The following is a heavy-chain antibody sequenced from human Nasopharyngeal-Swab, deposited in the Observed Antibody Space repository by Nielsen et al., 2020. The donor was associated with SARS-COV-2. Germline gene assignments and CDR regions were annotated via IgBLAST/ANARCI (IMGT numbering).Heavy chain of an antibody. D-gene: IGHD3-9*01. CDR2: ISAYNGNT. V-gene: IGHV1-18*01. CDR1: GYTFTSYG. Sequence: ASVKVSCKASGYTFTSYGISWVRQAPGQGLEWMGWISAYNGNTNYAQKLQGRVTMTTDTSTSTAYMELRSLRSDDTAVYYCARVGYDILTGYPPDDFDYWGQGTLVTVPS. CDR3: ARVGYDILTGYPPDDFDY. J-gene: IGHJ4*02.